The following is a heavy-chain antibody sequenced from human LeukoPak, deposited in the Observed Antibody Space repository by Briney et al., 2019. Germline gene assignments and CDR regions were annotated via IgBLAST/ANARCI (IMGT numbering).Heavy chain of an antibody. V-gene: IGHV3-23*01. CDR1: GFTFSSYA. Sequence: PGGSLRLSCAASGFTFSSYAMSWVRQAPGKGLEWVSAISGSGGSTYYADSVKGRFTISRDYSKNTLYLQMNSLRAEDAAVYYCAKDSSRSGYPNYYFAYWGQGTLVTVSS. CDR2: ISGSGGST. J-gene: IGHJ4*02. CDR3: AKDSSRSGYPNYYFAY. D-gene: IGHD3-3*01.